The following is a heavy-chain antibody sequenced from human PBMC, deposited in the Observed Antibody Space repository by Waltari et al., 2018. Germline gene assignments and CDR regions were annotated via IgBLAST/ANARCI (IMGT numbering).Heavy chain of an antibody. CDR1: GFSVSNHY. Sequence: EVQLVESGGGVVQPGGSVRLSCAVAGFSVSNHYMSWVRQAPGKGLELVSIIYSGGSTYYADSVKGRFTSSRHSSKNTLYLQMNSLTVEDTAVYYCARQMTTASTWQTDWGQGTLITVSS. CDR3: ARQMTTASTWQTD. V-gene: IGHV3-53*04. J-gene: IGHJ4*02. CDR2: IYSGGST. D-gene: IGHD4-17*01.